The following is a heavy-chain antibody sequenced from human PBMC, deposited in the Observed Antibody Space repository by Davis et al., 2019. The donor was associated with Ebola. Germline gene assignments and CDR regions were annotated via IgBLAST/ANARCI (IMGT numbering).Heavy chain of an antibody. V-gene: IGHV4-59*12. CDR1: GGSISSYY. CDR3: ARGGWASGMDV. D-gene: IGHD6-19*01. CDR2: IYYSGST. J-gene: IGHJ6*02. Sequence: SETLSLTCTVSGGSISSYYWSWIRQPPGKGLEWIGYIYYSGSTNYNPSLKSRVTISVDTSKNQFSLQLNSVIPEDTAVYYCARGGWASGMDVWGQGTTVTVSS.